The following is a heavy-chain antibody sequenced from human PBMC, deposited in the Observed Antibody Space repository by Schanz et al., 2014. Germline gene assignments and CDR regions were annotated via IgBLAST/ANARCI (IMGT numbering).Heavy chain of an antibody. J-gene: IGHJ4*02. CDR3: VRVKGENSGHDYIVY. CDR1: GGSINNYF. Sequence: QEHLQEKGRGRGKNSEKRRVTCTVSGGSINNYFWTWIRQPAGKGLEWIGRIYSNGISHYNPSLESRVTRSVDTTKNKFSRNQTPVTPTDTDIYYCVRVKGENSGHDYIVYWGQGIQVTVSP. CDR2: IYSNGIS. D-gene: IGHD5-12*01. V-gene: IGHV4-4*07.